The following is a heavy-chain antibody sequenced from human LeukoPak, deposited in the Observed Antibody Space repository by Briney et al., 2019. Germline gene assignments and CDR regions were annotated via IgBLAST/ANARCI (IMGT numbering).Heavy chain of an antibody. V-gene: IGHV1-8*01. CDR1: GYTFTSYD. J-gene: IGHJ4*02. CDR2: MNPNSGNT. Sequence: ASVKVSCKASGYTFTSYDINWVRQATGQGLEWMGWMNPNSGNTGYAQKFQGRVTMTRNTSISTAYMELSSLRSEDTAVYYCARGRRGYYGSGSYTDYWGQGTLVTVSS. D-gene: IGHD3-10*01. CDR3: ARGRRGYYGSGSYTDY.